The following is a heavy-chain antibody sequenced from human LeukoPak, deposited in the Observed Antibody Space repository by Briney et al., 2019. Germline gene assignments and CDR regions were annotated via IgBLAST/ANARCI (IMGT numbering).Heavy chain of an antibody. J-gene: IGHJ3*01. D-gene: IGHD3-16*02. CDR1: GFTFRDSA. CDR2: ISFSGGST. V-gene: IGHV3-23*01. CDR3: ARDIELST. Sequence: GGSLRLSCAASGFTFRDSAMSWVRQAPGKGLEWVSLISFSGGSTYYTDSVKGRFTISRDNSKGTMYLQMNSLRAEDTAIYYCARDIELSTWGLGTMVTVSS.